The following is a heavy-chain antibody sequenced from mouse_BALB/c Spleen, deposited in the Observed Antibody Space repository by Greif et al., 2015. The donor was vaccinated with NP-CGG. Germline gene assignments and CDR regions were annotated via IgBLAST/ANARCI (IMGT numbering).Heavy chain of an antibody. J-gene: IGHJ3*01. CDR3: ARLGAYYRYAAY. D-gene: IGHD2-14*01. V-gene: IGHV1-80*01. CDR1: GYAFSSYW. Sequence: VQLQQSGAELVRPGSSVKISCKASGYAFSSYWMNWVKQRPGQGLEWIGQIYPGDGDTNYNGKFKGKATLTADKSSSTAYMQLSSLTSEDSAVYFCARLGAYYRYAAYWGQGTLVTVSA. CDR2: IYPGDGDT.